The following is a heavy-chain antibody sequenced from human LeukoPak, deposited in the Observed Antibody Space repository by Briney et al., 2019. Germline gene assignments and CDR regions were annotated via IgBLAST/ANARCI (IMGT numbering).Heavy chain of an antibody. J-gene: IGHJ3*02. V-gene: IGHV1-69*05. CDR2: IIPIFGTA. CDR3: ARDTEAYSRWDAFDI. CDR1: GYTFTSYG. D-gene: IGHD6-13*01. Sequence: GASVKVSCKASGYTFTSYGISWVRQAPGQGLEWMGGIIPIFGTANYAQKFQGRVTITTDESTSTAYMELSSLRSEDTAVYYCARDTEAYSRWDAFDIWGQGTMVTVSS.